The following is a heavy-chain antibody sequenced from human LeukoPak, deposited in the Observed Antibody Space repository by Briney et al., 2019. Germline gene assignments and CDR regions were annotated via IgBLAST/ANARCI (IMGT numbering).Heavy chain of an antibody. CDR1: GFTFSSYG. V-gene: IGHV3-30*18. J-gene: IGHJ4*02. CDR2: ISYDGTNK. CDR3: AKSLHQDNSGYFDY. Sequence: PPGRSLRLSCAASGFTFSSYGMHWVRQAPGKGLEWVAVISYDGTNKYYADSVKGRFTISRDDSKNTLYLQLNSLRAEDTAVYYCAKSLHQDNSGYFDYWGQGTLVTVSS. D-gene: IGHD3-22*01.